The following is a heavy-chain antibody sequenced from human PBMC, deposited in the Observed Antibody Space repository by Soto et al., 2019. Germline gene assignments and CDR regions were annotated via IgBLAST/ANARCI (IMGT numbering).Heavy chain of an antibody. Sequence: ASVKVSCKASGYTFTSYYMHWVRQAPGQGLEWMGWINPNSGGTNYAQKFQGWVTMTRDTSISTAYMELSRLRSDDTAVYYCARVPRYCSGGSCYYFDYWGQGTLVTVSS. CDR3: ARVPRYCSGGSCYYFDY. CDR1: GYTFTSYY. J-gene: IGHJ4*02. V-gene: IGHV1-2*04. D-gene: IGHD2-15*01. CDR2: INPNSGGT.